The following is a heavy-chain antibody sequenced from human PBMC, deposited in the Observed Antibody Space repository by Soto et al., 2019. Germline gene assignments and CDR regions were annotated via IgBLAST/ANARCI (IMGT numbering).Heavy chain of an antibody. V-gene: IGHV3-74*01. CDR1: GFTFSSYW. D-gene: IGHD3-9*01. J-gene: IGHJ6*02. Sequence: HPGGSLRLSCAASGFTFSSYWMHWVRQAPGKGLVWVSRINSDGSSTSYADSVKGRFTISRDNAKDTLYLQMNSLRAEDTAVYYCARGGVLRYFDWSHYGMDVWGQGTTVTVSS. CDR2: INSDGSST. CDR3: ARGGVLRYFDWSHYGMDV.